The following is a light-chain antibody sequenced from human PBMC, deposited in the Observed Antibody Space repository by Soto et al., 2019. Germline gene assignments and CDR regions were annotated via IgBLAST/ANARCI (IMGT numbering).Light chain of an antibody. Sequence: VVMTQSPLSLPVTLGQPASISCRSTHSLVYGGGNTYLNWFQQRPGQSPRRLIYKVSDRDSGVPDRFSGSGSGTDFTLKISRVEADDVGVYFCMQDKHWPYTFGQGTKLEIK. V-gene: IGKV2-30*01. CDR3: MQDKHWPYT. J-gene: IGKJ2*01. CDR2: KVS. CDR1: HSLVYGGGNTY.